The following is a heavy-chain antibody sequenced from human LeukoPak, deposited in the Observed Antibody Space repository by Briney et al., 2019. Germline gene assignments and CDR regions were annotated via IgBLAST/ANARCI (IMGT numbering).Heavy chain of an antibody. J-gene: IGHJ5*02. CDR3: ARGTMMVGP. CDR1: GGSISNYY. Sequence: SDTLSLTCTVSGGSISNYYWSWIRQPPAKGLEWIGFIYYSGSTTYNPSLKSRATISVDTSKNQFSLKLSYVTAADTAVYYCARGTMMVGPWGQGTLVTVS. V-gene: IGHV4-59*01. CDR2: IYYSGST. D-gene: IGHD3-22*01.